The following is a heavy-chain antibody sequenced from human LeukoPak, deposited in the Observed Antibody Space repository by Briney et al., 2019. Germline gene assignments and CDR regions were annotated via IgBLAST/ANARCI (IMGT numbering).Heavy chain of an antibody. D-gene: IGHD3-22*01. CDR3: TSHYDSTFSAAFDI. Sequence: GGSLRLSCAASGFTFSNAWMSWVRQAPGKGLEWVGRIQRTTDGGATDYAAPVKGRFTISRDDSRNTLYLQMNSLKTEDTAVYYCTSHYDSTFSAAFDIWGQGTMVTVSS. J-gene: IGHJ3*02. CDR2: IQRTTDGGAT. V-gene: IGHV3-15*01. CDR1: GFTFSNAW.